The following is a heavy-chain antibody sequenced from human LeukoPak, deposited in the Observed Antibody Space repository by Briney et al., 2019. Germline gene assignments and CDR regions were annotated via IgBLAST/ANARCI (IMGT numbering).Heavy chain of an antibody. D-gene: IGHD5-24*01. J-gene: IGHJ6*02. Sequence: ASVKLSCKASGYTFTGYYMHWVRQAPGQGLEWMGWINPNSGGTNYAQKFQGRVTMTRDTSISTAYMELSRLRSDDTAVYYCARERDLYYYYGMDVWGQGTTVTVSS. CDR1: GYTFTGYY. CDR2: INPNSGGT. V-gene: IGHV1-2*02. CDR3: ARERDLYYYYGMDV.